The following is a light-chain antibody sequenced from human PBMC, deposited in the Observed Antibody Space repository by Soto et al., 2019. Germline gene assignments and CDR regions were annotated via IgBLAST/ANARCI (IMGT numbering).Light chain of an antibody. V-gene: IGKV3-11*01. J-gene: IGKJ4*01. CDR3: QQHSSWPLT. CDR1: QSVSNF. Sequence: EIVLTQSPATLSLSPGERSTLSGMASQSVSNFLAWYQQKPGQAPRLLIYGTYNRATGIPARFSGSGSGTDFTLTISSLEPEDFAVYYCQQHSSWPLTFGGGTQVDIK. CDR2: GTY.